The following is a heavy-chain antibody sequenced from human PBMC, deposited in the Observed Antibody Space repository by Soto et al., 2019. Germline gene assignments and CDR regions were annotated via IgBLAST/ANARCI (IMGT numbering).Heavy chain of an antibody. CDR2: ISGSGGST. Sequence: GGSLRLSCAASGFTFSSYAMSWVRQAPGKGLEWVSAISGSGGSTYYADSVKGRFTTSRDNSKNTLYLQMNSLRAEDTAVYYCAKNPRGEQPPHWFDPWGQGTLVTVSA. V-gene: IGHV3-23*01. J-gene: IGHJ5*02. CDR1: GFTFSSYA. CDR3: AKNPRGEQPPHWFDP. D-gene: IGHD3-10*01.